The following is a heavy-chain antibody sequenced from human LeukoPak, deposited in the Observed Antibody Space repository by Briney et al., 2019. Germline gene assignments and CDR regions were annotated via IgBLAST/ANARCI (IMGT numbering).Heavy chain of an antibody. V-gene: IGHV3-30*18. J-gene: IGHJ4*02. Sequence: PGRSLRLSCAASGFTFSDYGMHWVRQAPGKGLEWVALISYDGSNKYYADSVKGRFTISRDNSKNTLYLQMNSLRAEDTAMYYCAKRDGSHSDYWGQGTLVTVSS. CDR3: AKRDGSHSDY. CDR2: ISYDGSNK. D-gene: IGHD5-24*01. CDR1: GFTFSDYG.